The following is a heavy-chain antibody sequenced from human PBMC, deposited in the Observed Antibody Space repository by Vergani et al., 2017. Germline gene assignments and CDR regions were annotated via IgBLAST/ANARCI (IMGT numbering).Heavy chain of an antibody. Sequence: EVQLLQSEGAVVQLGGPLRPSCVASGFTSSSHVMSWVRQGHGLGLEWVSSLKNTGDSTHYADSAKGRFTISRDNSKNTLYLQMNSLRVEDTAVYYCGGGNDNYNGGKGTLVTVSS. CDR1: GFTSSSHV. V-gene: IGHV3-23*01. J-gene: IGHJ4*02. D-gene: IGHD5-24*01. CDR2: LKNTGDST. CDR3: GGGNDNYN.